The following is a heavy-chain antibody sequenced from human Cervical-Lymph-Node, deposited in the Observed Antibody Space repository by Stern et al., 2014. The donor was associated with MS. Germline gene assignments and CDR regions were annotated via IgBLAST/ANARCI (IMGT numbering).Heavy chain of an antibody. CDR1: GYTFTDYY. J-gene: IGHJ6*02. V-gene: IGHV1-2*04. CDR2: INPNSGGT. Sequence: QMQLVQSGAEVKKPGASVKVSCKASGYTFTDYYMHWVRQAPGQGLEWLGWINPNSGGTNYAQKFQGWVTMTRDTSLSTAYMDLSRLRSDDTAVYYCAREVPGHRLAMMDVWGQGTTVTVSS. CDR3: AREVPGHRLAMMDV. D-gene: IGHD2-2*01.